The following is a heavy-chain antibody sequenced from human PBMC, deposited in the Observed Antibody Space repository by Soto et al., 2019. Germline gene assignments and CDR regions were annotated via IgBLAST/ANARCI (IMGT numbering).Heavy chain of an antibody. CDR2: IFPNDDIA. CDR3: ARHGANPLSAFHAFDF. CDR1: GGTFSGYG. D-gene: IGHD4-17*01. J-gene: IGHJ3*01. V-gene: IGHV1-69*02. Sequence: QVQLVQSGAEVKKPGSSVKVSCKASGGTFSGYGISWVRQAPGQGLEWMGRIFPNDDIANSAQKFQGRVTITADTSTTTAYMELSSLRSDDTAVYYCARHGANPLSAFHAFDFWGQGTMVTVSS.